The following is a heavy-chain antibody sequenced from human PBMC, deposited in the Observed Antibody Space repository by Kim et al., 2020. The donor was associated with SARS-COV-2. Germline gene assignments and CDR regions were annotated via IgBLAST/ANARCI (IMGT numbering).Heavy chain of an antibody. D-gene: IGHD6-13*01. CDR2: ISSSGSTI. CDR3: AIDSDSSSWYVFFDY. CDR1: GFTFSDYY. J-gene: IGHJ4*02. Sequence: GGSLRLSCAASGFTFSDYYMSWIRQAPGKGLEWVSYISSSGSTIYYADSVKGRFTISRDNAKNSLYLQMNSLRAEDTAVYYCAIDSDSSSWYVFFDYWAQGTLVTVSS. V-gene: IGHV3-11*04.